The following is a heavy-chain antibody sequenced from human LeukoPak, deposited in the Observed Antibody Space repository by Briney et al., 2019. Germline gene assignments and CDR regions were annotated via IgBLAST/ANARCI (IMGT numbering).Heavy chain of an antibody. J-gene: IGHJ4*02. CDR1: GGSISSYY. Sequence: SETLSLTCTVSGGSISSYYWSWIRQPPGKGLEWIGYIYYSGSTNYNPSLKSRVTISVDTSKNQFSLKLSSVTAADTAVYYCARSTSYVYFDYWGQGTLVTVSS. D-gene: IGHD5/OR15-5a*01. CDR3: ARSTSYVYFDY. CDR2: IYYSGST. V-gene: IGHV4-59*01.